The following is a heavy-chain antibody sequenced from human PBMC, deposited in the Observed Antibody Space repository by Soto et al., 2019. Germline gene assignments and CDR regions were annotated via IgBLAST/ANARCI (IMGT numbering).Heavy chain of an antibody. Sequence: QVQLQESGPGLVKPSQTLSLTCTVSGGSISSGDYYWSWIRQPPGKGLEWIGYIYYSGSTYYNPSLKSRVTRSVDTSKNQFSLKLSSVTAADTAVYYCARTQDPYYDSSGYYSLGAFDIWGQGTMVTVSS. J-gene: IGHJ3*02. CDR2: IYYSGST. V-gene: IGHV4-30-4*01. CDR1: GGSISSGDYY. D-gene: IGHD3-22*01. CDR3: ARTQDPYYDSSGYYSLGAFDI.